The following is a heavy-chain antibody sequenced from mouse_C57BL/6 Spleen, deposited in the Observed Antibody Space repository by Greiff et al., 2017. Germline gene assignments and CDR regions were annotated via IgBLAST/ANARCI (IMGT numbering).Heavy chain of an antibody. J-gene: IGHJ1*03. CDR2: IDPNGGGT. CDR1: GYTFTSYW. D-gene: IGHD1-1*01. CDR3: ARSPVYYYGSSYGYFDV. V-gene: IGHV1-72*01. Sequence: QVQLQQPGAELVKPGASVKLSCKASGYTFTSYWMHWVKQRPGRGLEWIGRIDPNGGGTKYNEKFKSKATLTVDKPSSTAYLQISSLTSEDSTVYYCARSPVYYYGSSYGYFDVWGTGTTVTVSS.